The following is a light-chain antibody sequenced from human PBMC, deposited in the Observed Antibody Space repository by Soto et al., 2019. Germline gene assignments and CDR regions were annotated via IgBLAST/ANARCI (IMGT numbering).Light chain of an antibody. V-gene: IGKV1-33*01. CDR3: HKYDNLHPIT. J-gene: IGKJ5*01. Sequence: DIRMTESPGSLASCVGCIFTISCRASQSISSYLNWYQQQPGKANKLLLYAASSLQSGVTSTFSGSGSGTDFTFTISSLQPEDIATSYCHKYDNLHPITFGQGTRLEI. CDR2: AAS. CDR1: QSISSY.